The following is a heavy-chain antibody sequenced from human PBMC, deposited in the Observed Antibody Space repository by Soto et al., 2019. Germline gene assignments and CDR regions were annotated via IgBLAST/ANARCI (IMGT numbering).Heavy chain of an antibody. J-gene: IGHJ4*02. CDR2: VFYSGST. CDR1: WGSVSPYY. CDR3: ARHGGDGYNDFFDY. Sequence: SETLSLTCTVSWGSVSPYYWSWIRQPPGRGLEWIGYVFYSGSTNYNPSLKSRVTISVDTSKNQFSLLLKSVTAADTAVYYCARHGGDGYNDFFDYWGQGTLVTVSS. D-gene: IGHD3-16*01. V-gene: IGHV4-59*08.